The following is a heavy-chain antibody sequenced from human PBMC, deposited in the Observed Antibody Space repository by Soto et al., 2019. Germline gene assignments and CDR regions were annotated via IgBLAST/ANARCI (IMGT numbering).Heavy chain of an antibody. V-gene: IGHV1-2*04. J-gene: IGHJ4*02. D-gene: IGHD2-21*01. Sequence: ASVKVSCKASGYTFTSYYMHWVRQAPGQGLEWMGWINPNSGGTNYAQKFQGWVTMTRDTSISTAYMELSRLRSDDTAVYYCARGEGGPRWGSIDYWGQGTLVTVS. CDR3: ARGEGGPRWGSIDY. CDR2: INPNSGGT. CDR1: GYTFTSYY.